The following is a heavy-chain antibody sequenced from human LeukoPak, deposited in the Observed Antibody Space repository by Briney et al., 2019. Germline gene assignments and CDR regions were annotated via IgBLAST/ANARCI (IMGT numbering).Heavy chain of an antibody. CDR3: AKDLADYDFFR. J-gene: IGHJ4*02. CDR2: IYSGGST. Sequence: PGGSLRLSCAASGFTVSSNYMSCVRQAPGKGLEWVSVIYSGGSTYYADSVKGRFTISRDNSKNTLYLQMNSLRAEDTAVYYCAKDLADYDFFRWGQGTLVTVSS. D-gene: IGHD3-3*01. CDR1: GFTVSSNY. V-gene: IGHV3-66*02.